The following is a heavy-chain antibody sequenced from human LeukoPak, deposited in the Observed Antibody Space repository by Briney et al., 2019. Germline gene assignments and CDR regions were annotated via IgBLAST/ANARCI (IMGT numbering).Heavy chain of an antibody. CDR1: GFTFSSCW. Sequence: PGGSLRLSCGASGFTFSSCWMHWVRQAPGKGLVWISRINSDGSTTSYADSVKGRFTISRDNAKNTLYLQMNSLRAEDTAVYYCARGNYYGQDYWGQGTLVTVSS. V-gene: IGHV3-74*01. J-gene: IGHJ4*02. CDR2: INSDGSTT. D-gene: IGHD3-10*01. CDR3: ARGNYYGQDY.